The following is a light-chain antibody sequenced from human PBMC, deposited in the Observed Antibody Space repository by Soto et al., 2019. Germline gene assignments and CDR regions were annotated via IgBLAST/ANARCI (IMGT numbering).Light chain of an antibody. CDR2: AAS. CDR3: QQYGSSRPIT. J-gene: IGKJ5*01. CDR1: QSVSSD. Sequence: EMMSTQSASTLSVSTGERATLSCRASQSVSSDLAWYHQKPGQAPRLLIYAASSRATGIPDRFSGSGSGTDFTLTISRLEPEDSAVYYCQQYGSSRPITFGQGTRLEIK. V-gene: IGKV3-20*01.